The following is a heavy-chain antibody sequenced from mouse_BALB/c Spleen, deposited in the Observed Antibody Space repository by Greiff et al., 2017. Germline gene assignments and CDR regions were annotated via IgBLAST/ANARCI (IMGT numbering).Heavy chain of an antibody. CDR2: INPYNDGT. CDR3: AREGNSRYYYGSSFFDY. CDR1: GYTFTSYV. V-gene: IGHV1-14*01. D-gene: IGHD1-1*01. Sequence: VQLKESGPELVKPGASVKMSCKASGYTFTSYVMHWVKQKPGQGLEWIGYINPYNDGTKYNEKFKGKATLTSDKSSSTAYMELSSLTSEDSAVYYCAREGNSRYYYGSSFFDYWGQGTTLTVSS. J-gene: IGHJ2*01.